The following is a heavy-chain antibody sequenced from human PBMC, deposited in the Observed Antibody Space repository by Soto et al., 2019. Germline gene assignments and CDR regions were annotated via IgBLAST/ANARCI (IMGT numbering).Heavy chain of an antibody. Sequence: SETLSLTCTVSGGSVSSGSYYWSWIRQPPGKGLEWIGYIYYSGSTNYNPSLKSRVTISVDTSKNQFSLKLSSVTAADTAVYYCARLTGTYYFDPWGQGTLVTVSS. V-gene: IGHV4-61*01. D-gene: IGHD3-10*01. CDR2: IYYSGST. CDR3: ARLTGTYYFDP. J-gene: IGHJ5*02. CDR1: GGSVSSGSYY.